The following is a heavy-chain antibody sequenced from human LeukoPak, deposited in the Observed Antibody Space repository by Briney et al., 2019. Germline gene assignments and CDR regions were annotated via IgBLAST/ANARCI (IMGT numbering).Heavy chain of an antibody. V-gene: IGHV1-18*01. CDR2: ISAYNGNT. CDR3: ARLVVVAATRNIDYYYYGMDV. J-gene: IGHJ6*02. Sequence: ASVKVSCKASGYTFTSYGISWVRQAPGQGLEWMGWISAYNGNTNYAQKLQGRVTMTTDTSTSTAYMELRSLRSDDTAVYYCARLVVVAATRNIDYYYYGMDVWGQGTTVTVSS. CDR1: GYTFTSYG. D-gene: IGHD2-15*01.